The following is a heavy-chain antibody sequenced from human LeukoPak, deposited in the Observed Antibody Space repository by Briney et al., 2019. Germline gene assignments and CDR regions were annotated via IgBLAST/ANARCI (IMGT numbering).Heavy chain of an antibody. J-gene: IGHJ4*02. CDR1: GFTLTSRA. CDR2: IKSKTDGGTT. CDR3: TTGYSL. Sequence: GGSLRLSCAVSGFTLTSRAMSWVRQAPGKGLEWVGRIKSKTDGGTTDYAAPVKGRFTISRDDSKNTLYLQMNSLKTEDTAVYYCTTGYSLWGQGTLVTVSS. D-gene: IGHD5-18*01. V-gene: IGHV3-15*01.